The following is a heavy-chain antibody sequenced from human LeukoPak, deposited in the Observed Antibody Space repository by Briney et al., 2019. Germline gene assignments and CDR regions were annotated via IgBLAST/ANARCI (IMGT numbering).Heavy chain of an antibody. CDR1: GFPFSSYG. V-gene: IGHV3-30*02. J-gene: IGHJ4*02. CDR2: IRYDGSNK. CDR3: AKGGSWVVTAIFLFDY. Sequence: PGGSLRLSCVVSGFPFSSYGMHWVRQAPGKGLEWVAFIRYDGSNKYYADSVKGRFTISRDNSKNTLYLQMNSLRAEDTAVYYCAKGGSWVVTAIFLFDYWGQGTLVTVSS. D-gene: IGHD2-21*02.